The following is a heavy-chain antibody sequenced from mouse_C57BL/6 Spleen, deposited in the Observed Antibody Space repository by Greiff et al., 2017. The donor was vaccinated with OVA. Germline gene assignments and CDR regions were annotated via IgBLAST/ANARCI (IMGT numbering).Heavy chain of an antibody. Sequence: EVQLQQSGPGLVKPSQSLSLTCSVTGYSITSGYYWNWLRQFPGNKLEWMGYISYDGSNNYNPSLSNRISITRDTSKNQFFLKLNSVTTEDTATYDCAREGELGRFAYWGQGTLVTVSA. CDR1: GYSITSGYY. D-gene: IGHD4-1*01. V-gene: IGHV3-6*01. CDR3: AREGELGRFAY. J-gene: IGHJ3*01. CDR2: ISYDGSN.